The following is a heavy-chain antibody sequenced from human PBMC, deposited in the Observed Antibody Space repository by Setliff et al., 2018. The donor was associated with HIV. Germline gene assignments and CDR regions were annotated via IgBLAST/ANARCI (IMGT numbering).Heavy chain of an antibody. CDR3: ARTPDSRDFQH. CDR1: GGSISSGSYY. Sequence: PSETLSLTCTVSGGSISSGSYYWSWIRQPAGKGLEWIGHIYTSGSTNYNPSLKSRVTISVDTPKNQFSLKLSSVTAADTAVYYCARTPDSRDFQHWGQGTLVTVSS. J-gene: IGHJ1*01. D-gene: IGHD3-22*01. CDR2: IYTSGST. V-gene: IGHV4-61*09.